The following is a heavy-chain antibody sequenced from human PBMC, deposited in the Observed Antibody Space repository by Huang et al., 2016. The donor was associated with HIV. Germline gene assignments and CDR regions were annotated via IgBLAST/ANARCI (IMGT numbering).Heavy chain of an antibody. Sequence: QEQVVQSGAEVKKPGASVKVSCKASGYTFTHYYMHWGRQAPGQGLDWMGVVKPSGGGTTYAQKFQGRVTMTRDTSTSTVYMELRSLTSEDTAVYFCARAYCGGDCYFDYFYYGMDVWGQGTTVTVSS. V-gene: IGHV1-46*01. D-gene: IGHD2-21*02. CDR1: GYTFTHYY. CDR3: ARAYCGGDCYFDYFYYGMDV. CDR2: VKPSGGGT. J-gene: IGHJ6*02.